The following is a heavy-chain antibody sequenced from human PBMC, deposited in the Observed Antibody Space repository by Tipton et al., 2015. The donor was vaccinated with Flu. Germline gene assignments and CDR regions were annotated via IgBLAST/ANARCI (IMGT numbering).Heavy chain of an antibody. V-gene: IGHV1-18*01. Sequence: QVQLVQSGAEVKKPGASVKVSCKASGYTFTSYGISWVRQAPGQGLEWMGWISAYNGNTNYAQKLQGRVTMTTDTSTSTAYMELRSLRSDDTAVYYCARRYCSGGSCAPAGIDYWGQGTLVTVSS. CDR3: ARRYCSGGSCAPAGIDY. J-gene: IGHJ4*02. CDR1: GYTFTSYG. CDR2: ISAYNGNT. D-gene: IGHD2-15*01.